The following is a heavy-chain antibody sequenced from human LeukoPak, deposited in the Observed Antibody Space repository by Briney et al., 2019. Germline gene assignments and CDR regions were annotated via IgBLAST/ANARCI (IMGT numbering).Heavy chain of an antibody. V-gene: IGHV3-23*01. D-gene: IGHD3-9*01. CDR1: GFTFSNYA. J-gene: IGHJ4*02. CDR3: AKAPYYDILTGYSYFDY. CDR2: IIGSGVST. Sequence: QPGGALRLSCAASGFTFSNYAMSWVRQAPGKGLEWVSAIIGSGVSTYYADSVKGRFTISRDNSKNTLYLQMNSPRAEDTAVYYCAKAPYYDILTGYSYFDYWGQGTLVTVSS.